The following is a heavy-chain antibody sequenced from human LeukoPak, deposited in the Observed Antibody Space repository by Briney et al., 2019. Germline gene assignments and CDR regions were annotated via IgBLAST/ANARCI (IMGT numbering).Heavy chain of an antibody. CDR3: ARDGSSSWYFDY. D-gene: IGHD6-13*01. CDR2: VNHSGST. Sequence: SETLSLTCVVYGGSFSGYFWTWIRQPPGKGLEWIGEVNHSGSTNYNPSLKSRVTISVDTSKNQFSLKLSSVTAADTAVYYCARDGSSSWYFDYWGQGTLVTVSS. CDR1: GGSFSGYF. J-gene: IGHJ4*02. V-gene: IGHV4-34*01.